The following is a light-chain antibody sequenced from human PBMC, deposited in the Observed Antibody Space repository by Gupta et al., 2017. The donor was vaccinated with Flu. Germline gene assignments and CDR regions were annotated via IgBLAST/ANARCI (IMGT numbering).Light chain of an antibody. CDR2: DAS. V-gene: IGKV3-11*01. J-gene: IGKJ1*01. CDR3: QHRSSWPKT. CDR1: QSVSYY. Sequence: EIVLTQSPATLSLSPGERATLSCRASQSVSYYLAWYQQKPGQAPRLLIYDASNRATGVPARFSGSGSGTDFTLTISSLEPEDFAVYYCQHRSSWPKTFGQGTKVEIK.